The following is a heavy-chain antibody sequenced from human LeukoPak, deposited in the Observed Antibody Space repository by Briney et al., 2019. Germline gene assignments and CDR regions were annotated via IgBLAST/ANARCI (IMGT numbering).Heavy chain of an antibody. J-gene: IGHJ4*02. V-gene: IGHV5-51*01. Sequence: GESLKISCKGSGYSFTSYWIVWVRQMPGKGLEWMGMIYPGDSDTRYSPSFQGQVTISADKSISTAYLQWSSLKASDTAMYYCARTPEFWSGPNDYWGQGTLVTVSS. CDR2: IYPGDSDT. CDR1: GYSFTSYW. CDR3: ARTPEFWSGPNDY. D-gene: IGHD3-3*01.